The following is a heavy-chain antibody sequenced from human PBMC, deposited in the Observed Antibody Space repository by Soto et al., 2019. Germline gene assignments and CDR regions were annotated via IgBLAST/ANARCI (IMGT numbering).Heavy chain of an antibody. Sequence: QVQLVESGGGVVQPGSSLRLSCATAGFTFSNHAMHWVRQAPGKGLEWVAQIWYDGSIKNYAYYMTGRFTISRDNPNNTLFLQRNSLRLSATAVYYCARDGQHLSPCALAIWGQGLLVTVSS. V-gene: IGHV3-33*01. J-gene: IGHJ3*02. CDR1: GFTFSNHA. CDR2: IWYDGSIK. D-gene: IGHD6-13*01. CDR3: ARDGQHLSPCALAI.